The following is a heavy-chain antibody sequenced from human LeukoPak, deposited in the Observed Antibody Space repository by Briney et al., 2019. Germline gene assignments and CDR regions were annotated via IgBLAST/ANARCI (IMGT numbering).Heavy chain of an antibody. Sequence: SETLSLTCTVSGGSITSYYWNWIRQPPEKGLEWIWRIYASGSTNYNPSLKSRVTISIDMSKKQFSLRLTSVTAADTAVYYCARDPPGYCSGSSCYGAFNIWGQGTTVSVSS. D-gene: IGHD2-2*01. CDR1: GGSITSYY. CDR3: ARDPPGYCSGSSCYGAFNI. J-gene: IGHJ3*02. V-gene: IGHV4-4*07. CDR2: IYASGST.